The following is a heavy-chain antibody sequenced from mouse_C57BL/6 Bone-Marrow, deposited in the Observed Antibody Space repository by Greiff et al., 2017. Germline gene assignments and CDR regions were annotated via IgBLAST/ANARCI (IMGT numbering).Heavy chain of an antibody. CDR1: GFTFSSYA. CDR2: ISSGGDYI. D-gene: IGHD2-5*01. Sequence: EVKLQESGEGLVKPGGSLKLSCAASGFTFSSYAMSWVRQTPEKRLEWVAYISSGGDYIYYADTVKGRFTISRDNARNTLYLQMSSLKSEDTAMYYCTAFYYSNAWFAYWGQGTLVTVSA. V-gene: IGHV5-9-1*02. CDR3: TAFYYSNAWFAY. J-gene: IGHJ3*01.